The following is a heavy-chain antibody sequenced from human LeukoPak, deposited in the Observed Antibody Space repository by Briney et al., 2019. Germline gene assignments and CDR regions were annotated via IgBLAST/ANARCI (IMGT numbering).Heavy chain of an antibody. CDR3: ARDRGLGYCSGGSCYMADY. J-gene: IGHJ4*02. CDR1: GFTFSSYS. D-gene: IGHD2-15*01. Sequence: GGSLRLSCAASGFTFSSYSMNWVRQAPGKGLEWVSSISSSSSYIYYADSVKGRFTISRDNAKNSLYLQMNSLRAEDTAVYCCARDRGLGYCSGGSCYMADYWGQGTLVTVSS. V-gene: IGHV3-21*01. CDR2: ISSSSSYI.